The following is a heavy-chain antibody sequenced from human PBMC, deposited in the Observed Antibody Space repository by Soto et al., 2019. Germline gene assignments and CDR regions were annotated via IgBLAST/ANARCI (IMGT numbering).Heavy chain of an antibody. J-gene: IGHJ4*02. CDR1: GFTFSSYG. D-gene: IGHD6-13*01. Sequence: QVQLVESGGGVVQPGRSLRLSCAASGFTFSSYGMHWVRQAPGKGLEWVAVIWYDGSNKYYADSVKGRFTISRDNSKNTLYLQMNSLRAEDTAVYYCARDPRSWSYYFDYWGQGTLVTVSS. V-gene: IGHV3-33*01. CDR2: IWYDGSNK. CDR3: ARDPRSWSYYFDY.